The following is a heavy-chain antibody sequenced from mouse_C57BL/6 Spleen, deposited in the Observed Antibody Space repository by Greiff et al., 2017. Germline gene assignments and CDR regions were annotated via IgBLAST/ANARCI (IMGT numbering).Heavy chain of an antibody. CDR3: ARHEERGYFDY. V-gene: IGHV5-6*02. Sequence: EVMLVESGGDLVKPGGSLKLSCAASGFTFSSYGMSWVRQTPDKRLEWVATISSGGSYTDYPDSVKGRFTISRDNAKNTLYLQMSSLKSEDTAMYYCARHEERGYFDYWGQGTTLTVSS. CDR2: ISSGGSYT. CDR1: GFTFSSYG. J-gene: IGHJ2*01.